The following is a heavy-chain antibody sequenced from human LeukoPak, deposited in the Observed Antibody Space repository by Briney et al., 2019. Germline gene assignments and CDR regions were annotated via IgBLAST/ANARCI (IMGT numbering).Heavy chain of an antibody. Sequence: GGSLRLSCAASGFTFSSYGMHWVRQAPGKGLEWVAVISYDGSNKYYADSVKGRFTISRDNSKNTLYLQMNSLGAEDTAVYYCAKELGYSYGWPFDYWGQGTLVTVSS. CDR3: AKELGYSYGWPFDY. CDR1: GFTFSSYG. D-gene: IGHD5-18*01. CDR2: ISYDGSNK. J-gene: IGHJ4*02. V-gene: IGHV3-30*18.